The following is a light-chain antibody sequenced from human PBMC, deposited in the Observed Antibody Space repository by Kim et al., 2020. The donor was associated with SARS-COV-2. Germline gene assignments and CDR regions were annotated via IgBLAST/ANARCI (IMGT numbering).Light chain of an antibody. CDR3: SSYTSSSTVV. V-gene: IGLV2-14*03. CDR1: SSDVGVYNY. CDR2: DVS. J-gene: IGLJ2*01. Sequence: GQSITISCTGTSSDVGVYNYVSWYQQHPGKAPKLMIYDVSNRPAGVSNRFSGSKSGNTASLTIAGLQAEDEADYYCSSYTSSSTVVFGGGTKLTVL.